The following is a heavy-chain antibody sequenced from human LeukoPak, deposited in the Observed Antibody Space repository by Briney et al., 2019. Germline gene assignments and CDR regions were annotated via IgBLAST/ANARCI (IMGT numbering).Heavy chain of an antibody. CDR1: GFTFSSYS. Sequence: GGSLRLSCAASGFTFSSYSMNWVCQTPGKGLEWVSAISGSGGSTYYADSVKGRFTISRDNSKNTLYLQMNSLRAEDTAVYYCAKDELQMVYANWSQGTLVTVSS. CDR2: ISGSGGST. CDR3: AKDELQMVYAN. J-gene: IGHJ4*02. V-gene: IGHV3-23*01. D-gene: IGHD2-8*01.